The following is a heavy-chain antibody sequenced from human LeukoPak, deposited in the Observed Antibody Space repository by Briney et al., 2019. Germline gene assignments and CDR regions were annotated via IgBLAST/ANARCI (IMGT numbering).Heavy chain of an antibody. V-gene: IGHV5-51*01. CDR2: IYPGDSDT. CDR3: ARLSYYYDSSGYYGDFDY. D-gene: IGHD3-22*01. J-gene: IGHJ4*02. Sequence: GASLQISCKGSGYSFTSYWIGWVRQMPGKGLEWMGIIYPGDSDTRYSPSFQGQVTISADKSISTAYLQWSSLKASDTAMYYCARLSYYYDSSGYYGDFDYWGQGTLVTVSS. CDR1: GYSFTSYW.